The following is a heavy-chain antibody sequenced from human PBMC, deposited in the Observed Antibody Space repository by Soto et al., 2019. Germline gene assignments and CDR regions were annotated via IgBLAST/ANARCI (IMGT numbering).Heavy chain of an antibody. CDR2: INNDGSGT. J-gene: IGHJ4*02. CDR3: TRDTSLSFDL. Sequence: GGSLRLSCGASGFIFRDHWMHWVRQAPGKGLVWISHINNDGSGTSYADSVKGRFTISRDNAENTIYLQMNSLTVEDTAVYYCTRDTSLSFDLWGQGALVTVSS. D-gene: IGHD3-16*01. CDR1: GFIFRDHW. V-gene: IGHV3-74*01.